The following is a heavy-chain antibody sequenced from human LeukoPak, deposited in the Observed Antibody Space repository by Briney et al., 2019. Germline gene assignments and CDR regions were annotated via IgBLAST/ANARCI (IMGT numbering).Heavy chain of an antibody. J-gene: IGHJ4*02. Sequence: PGGSLRLSCAASGFTFSSYSMNWVRQAPGKGLEWVSAISGSGGSTYYADSVKGRFTISRDNSKNTLYLQMNSLRAEDTAVYYCAKRRSAAADYSLDYWGQGTLVTVSS. D-gene: IGHD2-2*01. CDR3: AKRRSAAADYSLDY. CDR1: GFTFSSYS. CDR2: ISGSGGST. V-gene: IGHV3-23*01.